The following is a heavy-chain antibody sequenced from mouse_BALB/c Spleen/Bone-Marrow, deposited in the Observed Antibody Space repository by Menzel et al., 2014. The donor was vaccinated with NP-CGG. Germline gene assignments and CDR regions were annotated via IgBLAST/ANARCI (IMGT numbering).Heavy chain of an antibody. Sequence: EVKLVESGPELVKPGASMKISCKASGYSFTGYTINWVKQSHGKHLGWIGLINPYNDDTNYNQKFKGKATLTVDKSSSTAYMELLSLTSEDSTVYYCARLGLRLAMDYWGQGTSVTVSS. J-gene: IGHJ4*01. CDR3: ARLGLRLAMDY. D-gene: IGHD2-2*01. V-gene: IGHV1-26*01. CDR1: GYSFTGYT. CDR2: INPYNDDT.